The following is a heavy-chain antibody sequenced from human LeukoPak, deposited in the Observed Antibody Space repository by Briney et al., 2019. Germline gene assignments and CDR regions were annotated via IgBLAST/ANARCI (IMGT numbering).Heavy chain of an antibody. CDR2: INTDGSTT. V-gene: IGHV3-74*01. J-gene: IGHJ4*02. CDR1: GFSFSSYA. D-gene: IGHD2-21*01. CDR3: ARYRMVSYYFNN. Sequence: GGSLRLSCATSGFSFSSYAMSWVRQAPGKGLVWVSRINTDGSTTTYADSVKGRFTISRDNANNMVYLQMNSLRAEDTAVYYCARYRMVSYYFNNWGQGSLVTVSS.